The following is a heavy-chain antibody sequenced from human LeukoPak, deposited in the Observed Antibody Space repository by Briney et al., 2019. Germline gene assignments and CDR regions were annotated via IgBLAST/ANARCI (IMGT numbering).Heavy chain of an antibody. D-gene: IGHD3-22*01. CDR1: GYTLTDYY. V-gene: IGHV1-2*06. CDR3: ARVGYYESSGYYEY. Sequence: ASVKVSCKASGYTLTDYYMHWVRQAPGQGLEWMGRINPNSGGTNYAQKFQGRVTMTRDTSISTVYMELSRQRSDDTAAYYCARVGYYESSGYYEYWGQGTLVTVSS. CDR2: INPNSGGT. J-gene: IGHJ4*02.